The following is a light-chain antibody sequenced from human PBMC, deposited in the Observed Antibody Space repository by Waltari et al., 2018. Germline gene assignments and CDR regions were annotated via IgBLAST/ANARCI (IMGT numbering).Light chain of an antibody. V-gene: IGLV2-14*03. Sequence: QSALTQPASVSASPGQSIPISCTGTSSDIGGYHYVSWYQQHPGKVPKLMIYDVARWPSGVSNRFSGSKSGNTASLTISGLQAEDEADYYCASYTSTNTVIFGGGTKVTVL. CDR3: ASYTSTNTVI. CDR1: SSDIGGYHY. CDR2: DVA. J-gene: IGLJ2*01.